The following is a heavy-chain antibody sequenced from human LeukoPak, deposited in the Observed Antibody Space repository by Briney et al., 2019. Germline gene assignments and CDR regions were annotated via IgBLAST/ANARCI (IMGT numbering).Heavy chain of an antibody. CDR1: GGTFSSYA. CDR2: IIPIFGTA. Sequence: SVKVSCKASGGTFSSYAISWVRQAPGQGLEWMGGIIPIFGTANYAQKFQGRVTITADESTSTAYMELSSLRSEDTAVYYCARDLAIAAARAGGNRFDPWGQGTLVTVSS. D-gene: IGHD6-13*01. V-gene: IGHV1-69*13. CDR3: ARDLAIAAARAGGNRFDP. J-gene: IGHJ5*02.